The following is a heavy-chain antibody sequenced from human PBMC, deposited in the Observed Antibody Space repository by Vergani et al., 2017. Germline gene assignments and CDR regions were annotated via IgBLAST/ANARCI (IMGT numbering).Heavy chain of an antibody. Sequence: QVQLVLSGAEVKKHGASVQVSCKVSGYTLTDLSMHWVRQAPGKGLEWMGGFDPEDGETIYAQKFQGRVTMTEDTSTDTAYMELSSLRSEDTAVYYCATGIVVVPAARAPYYYYGMDVWGQGTTVTVSS. CDR2: FDPEDGET. J-gene: IGHJ6*02. V-gene: IGHV1-24*01. CDR1: GYTLTDLS. D-gene: IGHD2-2*01. CDR3: ATGIVVVPAARAPYYYYGMDV.